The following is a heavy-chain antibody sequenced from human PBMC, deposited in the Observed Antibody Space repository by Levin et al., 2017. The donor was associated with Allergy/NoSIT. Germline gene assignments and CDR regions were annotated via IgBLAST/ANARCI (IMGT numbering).Heavy chain of an antibody. J-gene: IGHJ4*02. CDR1: GGSFSIYY. V-gene: IGHV4-34*01. Sequence: SETLSLTCAVSGGSFSIYYWTWIRQSPGKGLEWIGEINHSRSTTYNPSFESRVTISLDTSKNQFSLNLRSVTAADTAVYYCARRAVTYDYWGQATLVTVSS. CDR2: INHSRST. CDR3: ARRAVTYDY. D-gene: IGHD4-17*01.